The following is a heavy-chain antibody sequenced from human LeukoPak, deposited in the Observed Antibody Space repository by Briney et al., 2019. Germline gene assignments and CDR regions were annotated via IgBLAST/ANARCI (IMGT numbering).Heavy chain of an antibody. V-gene: IGHV1-18*01. CDR1: GYTFISYG. CDR3: ASMSGYYPSYYFDY. D-gene: IGHD3-3*01. J-gene: IGHJ4*02. CDR2: ISADNGNI. Sequence: ASVKVSCKASGYTFISYGITWVRQAPGQGLEWLGWISADNGNIDYAQKLQGRVTLTTDTSTSTAYMEVRCLRSDDTAVYYCASMSGYYPSYYFDYWGQGILVTVSS.